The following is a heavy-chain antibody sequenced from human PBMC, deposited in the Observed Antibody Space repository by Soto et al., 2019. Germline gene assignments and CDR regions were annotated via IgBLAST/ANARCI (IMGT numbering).Heavy chain of an antibody. CDR3: ARDGEYTSGWFSFDY. V-gene: IGHV4-4*07. D-gene: IGHD6-19*01. J-gene: IGHJ4*02. Sequence: PSETLSLTCSVSGGSISSHFWAWIRQPAGRGLEWIGRMYVTGTTDYSPSLKSRVSMSIDTSKNQFSLKLRSVTAADTAVYYCARDGEYTSGWFSFDYWGQGTLVTVSS. CDR2: MYVTGTT. CDR1: GGSISSHF.